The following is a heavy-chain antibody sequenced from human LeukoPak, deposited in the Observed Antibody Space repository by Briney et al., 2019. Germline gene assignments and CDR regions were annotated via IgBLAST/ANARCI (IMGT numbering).Heavy chain of an antibody. V-gene: IGHV4-4*07. CDR2: INTSGSS. Sequence: PSETLSLTCTVSGGSISSYYWSWIRQPAGKGLEWIGRINTSGSSNYNPSLRSRVTMSVDTSKNQFSLNLSSVTAADTAVYYCARGGRGPRLVDPWGQGTLVTVSS. D-gene: IGHD6-25*01. J-gene: IGHJ5*02. CDR1: GGSISSYY. CDR3: ARGGRGPRLVDP.